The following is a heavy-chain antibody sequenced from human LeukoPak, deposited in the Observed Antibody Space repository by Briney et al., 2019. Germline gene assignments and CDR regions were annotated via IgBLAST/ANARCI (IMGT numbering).Heavy chain of an antibody. J-gene: IGHJ3*02. D-gene: IGHD3-9*01. CDR1: GFTFSSYW. Sequence: PGGSLRLSCAASGFTFSSYWMHWVRQAPGKGLVWVSRINSDGSSTSYADSVKGRFTNSRDNAKNTLYLQMNSLRAEDTAVYYCARELVRYFDWPILRGPSDAFDIWGQGTMVTVSS. CDR3: ARELVRYFDWPILRGPSDAFDI. V-gene: IGHV3-74*01. CDR2: INSDGSST.